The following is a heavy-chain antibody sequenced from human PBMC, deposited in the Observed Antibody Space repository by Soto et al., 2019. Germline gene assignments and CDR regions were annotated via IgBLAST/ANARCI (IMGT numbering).Heavy chain of an antibody. CDR3: ARGKGGYSYGFGLDY. J-gene: IGHJ4*02. CDR1: GFTFSSYA. V-gene: IGHV3-30-3*01. D-gene: IGHD5-18*01. Sequence: QVQLVESGGGVVQPGRSLRLSCAASGFTFSSYAMHWVRQAPGKGLEWVAVISYDGSNKYYADSVKGRFTISRDNSKNKLYLQMNSLRAEDTAVYYCARGKGGYSYGFGLDYWGQGTLVTVSS. CDR2: ISYDGSNK.